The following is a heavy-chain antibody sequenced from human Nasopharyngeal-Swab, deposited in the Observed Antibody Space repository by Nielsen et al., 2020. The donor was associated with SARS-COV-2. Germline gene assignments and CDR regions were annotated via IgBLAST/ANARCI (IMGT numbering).Heavy chain of an antibody. CDR3: TSALGDIVATTRDY. V-gene: IGHV3-73*01. CDR1: GFTFSGSA. Sequence: GGSLRLSCAASGFTFSGSAMHWVRRASGKGLEWVGRIRSKANSYATAYAASVKGRFTISRDDSKNTAYLQMNSLKTEDTAVYYCTSALGDIVATTRDYWGQGTLVTVSS. J-gene: IGHJ4*02. D-gene: IGHD5-12*01. CDR2: IRSKANSYAT.